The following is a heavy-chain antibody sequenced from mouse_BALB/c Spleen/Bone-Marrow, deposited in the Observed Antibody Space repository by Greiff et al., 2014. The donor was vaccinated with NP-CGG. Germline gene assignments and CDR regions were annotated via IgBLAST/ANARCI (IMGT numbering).Heavy chain of an antibody. CDR3: AKQYGNYDWYFDV. Sequence: VQLVESGPGLVAPSQSLSITCTVSGFSLNDYGVSWLRQPPGKGLEWLGVIWGGGSTYYNSALKSRLSISKDNSKSQVFLKMNSLQSDDTAMYYCAKQYGNYDWYFDVWGAGTTVTVSS. J-gene: IGHJ1*01. CDR1: GFSLNDYG. D-gene: IGHD2-1*01. CDR2: IWGGGST. V-gene: IGHV2-6-5*01.